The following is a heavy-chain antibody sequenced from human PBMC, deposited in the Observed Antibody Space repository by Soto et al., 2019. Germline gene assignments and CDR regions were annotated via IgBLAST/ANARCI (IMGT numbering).Heavy chain of an antibody. J-gene: IGHJ4*02. CDR2: INAGNGNT. D-gene: IGHD1-26*01. Sequence: ASVKVSCKASGYTFTSYAMHWVRQAPGQRLEWMGWINAGNGNTKYSQKFQGRVTITRDTSASTAYMELSSLRSEDTAVYYCARGPRGSYPPWNYFDYWGQGTLVTVSS. CDR3: ARGPRGSYPPWNYFDY. V-gene: IGHV1-3*01. CDR1: GYTFTSYA.